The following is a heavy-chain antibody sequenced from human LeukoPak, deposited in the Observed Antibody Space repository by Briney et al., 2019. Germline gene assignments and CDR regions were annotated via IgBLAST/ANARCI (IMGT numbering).Heavy chain of an antibody. CDR1: GYIFRNFG. CDR2: ISAYNGET. D-gene: IGHD7-27*01. V-gene: IGHV1-18*01. Sequence: ASVRVSCKASGYIFRNFGVAWVRQAPGHGLEWMGWISAYNGETKYEQKFQGRVTMTTDTSTSTAYMELRSLRPDDTAVYYCARSGDSKWFDPWGQGTLVTVSS. J-gene: IGHJ5*02. CDR3: ARSGDSKWFDP.